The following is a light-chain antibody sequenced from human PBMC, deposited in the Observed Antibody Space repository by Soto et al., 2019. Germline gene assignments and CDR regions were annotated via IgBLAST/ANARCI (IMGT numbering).Light chain of an antibody. CDR1: QSISSY. J-gene: IGKJ1*01. Sequence: DIQMTQSPSSLSASVGDRVTITCRASQSISSYLSWYQQKPGKAPDLLIYTTTSLQSEVPSRFSGSGSETHFTLTITSLQPEDFATYFCQQTYSAPPWTFGPGTKVDIK. CDR3: QQTYSAPPWT. V-gene: IGKV1-39*01. CDR2: TTT.